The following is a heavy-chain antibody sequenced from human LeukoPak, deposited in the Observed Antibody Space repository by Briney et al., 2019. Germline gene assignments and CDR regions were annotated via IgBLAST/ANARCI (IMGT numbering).Heavy chain of an antibody. J-gene: IGHJ4*02. Sequence: GGSVRLSCAASGFTFSSYEMNWVRQAPGKGLEWVSYISSSGSTIYYADSVKGRVTISRDTAKNSLYLQMNSLRAEDTAVYYCARDWKGIDYWGQGPLVTVSS. V-gene: IGHV3-48*03. CDR3: ARDWKGIDY. CDR1: GFTFSSYE. D-gene: IGHD1-1*01. CDR2: ISSSGSTI.